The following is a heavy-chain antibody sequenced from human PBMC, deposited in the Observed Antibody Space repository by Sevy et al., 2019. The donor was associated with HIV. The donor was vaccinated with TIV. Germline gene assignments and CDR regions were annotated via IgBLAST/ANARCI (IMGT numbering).Heavy chain of an antibody. CDR3: ARDYAFDI. CDR2: ISGSSTI. V-gene: IGHV3-48*01. J-gene: IGHJ3*02. CDR1: GFTFSSYS. Sequence: GGSLRLSCAASGFTFSSYSMNWVRQAPGKGLEWVSYISGSSTIYYADSVKGRFTISRDNAKNSLYLQMNSLRAEDTAVYYCARDYAFDIWGQGSMVTVSS.